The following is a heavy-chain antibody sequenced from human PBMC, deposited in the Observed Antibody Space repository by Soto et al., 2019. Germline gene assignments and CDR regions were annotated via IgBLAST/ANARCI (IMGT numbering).Heavy chain of an antibody. Sequence: QVQLVQSGAEVKKPGASVKVSCKASGYTFTSYGISWVRQAPGQGLECMGWISAYNGNTNYAQKLQGRVTMTTDTSTSTADMELRSLRSDETAVYYCARASSSGWAPGAWFDPWGQGTLVTVSS. D-gene: IGHD6-19*01. CDR2: ISAYNGNT. CDR3: ARASSSGWAPGAWFDP. CDR1: GYTFTSYG. J-gene: IGHJ5*02. V-gene: IGHV1-18*01.